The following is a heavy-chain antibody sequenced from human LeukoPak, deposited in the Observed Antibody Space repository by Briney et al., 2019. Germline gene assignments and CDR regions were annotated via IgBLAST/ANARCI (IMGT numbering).Heavy chain of an antibody. J-gene: IGHJ4*02. CDR1: GFTFRSYA. CDR2: ISGGDIST. CDR3: ATGITMVRGVPPYYFDY. V-gene: IGHV3-23*01. D-gene: IGHD3-10*01. Sequence: GGSLRLSCAASGFTFRSYAMSWVRQAPGKGLEWVSSISGGDISTSYADSVKGRFTISRDNSKNTLYLQMNSLRAEDTAVYYCATGITMVRGVPPYYFDYWGQGTLVTVSS.